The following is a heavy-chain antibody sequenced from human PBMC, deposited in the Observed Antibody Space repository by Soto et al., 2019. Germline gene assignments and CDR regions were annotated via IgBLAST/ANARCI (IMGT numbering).Heavy chain of an antibody. CDR2: IKSKTDGGTP. Sequence: GGSLRLSCAASGFTFNNAWINWVRQAPGKGLEWVGRIKSKTDGGTPDYAAPVKGRFAISRDDSKNMVYLQMNSLRAEDTAVYYCAKDRPDITIFGVAPSSPFDYWGQGTLVTVSS. D-gene: IGHD3-3*01. J-gene: IGHJ4*02. CDR1: GFTFNNAW. CDR3: AKDRPDITIFGVAPSSPFDY. V-gene: IGHV3-15*07.